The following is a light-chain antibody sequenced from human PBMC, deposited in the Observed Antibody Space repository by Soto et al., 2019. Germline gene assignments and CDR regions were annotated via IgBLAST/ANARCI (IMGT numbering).Light chain of an antibody. CDR2: GAS. Sequence: EIVLTQSPGTLSLSPGERATLSCRASQSVSSGYLAWYQQKPGQAPRLLIYGASSRATGIPDWFSSSGSGTDFTLTISRLEPEDFAVYYCQQYGSSPPLTFGGGTKVEIK. J-gene: IGKJ4*02. CDR1: QSVSSGY. V-gene: IGKV3-20*01. CDR3: QQYGSSPPLT.